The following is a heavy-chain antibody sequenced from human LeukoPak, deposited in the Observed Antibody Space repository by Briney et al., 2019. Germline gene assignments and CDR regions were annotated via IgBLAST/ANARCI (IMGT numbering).Heavy chain of an antibody. V-gene: IGHV4-34*01. CDR3: ARDGVYGDYYGY. CDR2: INHSGST. Sequence: SETLSLTCAVYGGSFSGYYWSWIRQPPGKGLEWIGEINHSGSTNYNPSLKSRVTISVDTSKNQFSLKLSSVTAADTAVYYCARDGVYGDYYGYWGQGTLVTVSS. J-gene: IGHJ4*02. CDR1: GGSFSGYY. D-gene: IGHD4-17*01.